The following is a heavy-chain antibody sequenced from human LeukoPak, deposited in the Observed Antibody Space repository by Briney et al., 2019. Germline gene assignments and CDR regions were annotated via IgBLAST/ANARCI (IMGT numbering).Heavy chain of an antibody. V-gene: IGHV3-23*01. CDR1: GFTFSSYA. J-gene: IGHJ4*02. CDR3: AKLSISMIRGGITDY. CDR2: ISGSGGST. Sequence: GGSLRLSCAASGFTFSSYAMSWVRQAPGKGLEWVSVISGSGGSTHYADSVKGRFTISRGNSKNTLNLQMNSLRAEDTAVYYCAKLSISMIRGGITDYWGQGTLVTVSS. D-gene: IGHD3-10*01.